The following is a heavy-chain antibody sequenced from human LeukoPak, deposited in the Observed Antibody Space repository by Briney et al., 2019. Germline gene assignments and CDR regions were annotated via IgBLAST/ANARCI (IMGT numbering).Heavy chain of an antibody. CDR2: IYYSGST. CDR1: GGSISTYY. Sequence: SETLSLTCTVSGGSISTYYWNWIRQPPGKGREWIGYIYYSGSTNYNPSLKSRVTISVDTSKNQFSLKLSSVTAADTAMYYCARDGSARYYFDYWGQGTLVTVSS. V-gene: IGHV4-59*01. CDR3: ARDGSARYYFDY. J-gene: IGHJ4*02.